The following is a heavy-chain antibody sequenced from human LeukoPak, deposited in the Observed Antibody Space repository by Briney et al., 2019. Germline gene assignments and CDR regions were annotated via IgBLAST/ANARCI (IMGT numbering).Heavy chain of an antibody. CDR1: GFIFTEYY. D-gene: IGHD3-10*01. Sequence: PGGSLRLSCAASGFIFTEYYMSWIRQAPGKGLEWVSYMKNSGDTIYYADSVKGRFTIARDNAKISLYLQMNSLRAEDTAVYYCARGHFGLDYWGPGTLVTVSS. CDR3: ARGHFGLDY. V-gene: IGHV3-11*01. J-gene: IGHJ4*02. CDR2: MKNSGDTI.